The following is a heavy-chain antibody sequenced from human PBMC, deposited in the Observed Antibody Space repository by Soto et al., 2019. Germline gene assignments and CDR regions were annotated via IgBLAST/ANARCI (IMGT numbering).Heavy chain of an antibody. CDR2: INHSGST. CDR1: GGSFSGYY. D-gene: IGHD6-13*01. CDR3: ARGTRSWSWKFDY. Sequence: PSETLSLTCSVYGGSFSGYYWSWIRQPPGKGLEWIGEINHSGSTNYNPSLKSRVTMSLDTSKNQLSLRLTSVTAADTAVYYCARGTRSWSWKFDYWGQGILVTVTS. J-gene: IGHJ4*02. V-gene: IGHV4-34*01.